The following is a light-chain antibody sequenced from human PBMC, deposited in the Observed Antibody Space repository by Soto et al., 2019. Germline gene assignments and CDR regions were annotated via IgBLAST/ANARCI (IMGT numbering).Light chain of an antibody. CDR2: DAS. CDR3: QQYGSSPLT. CDR1: QSVSSRS. J-gene: IGKJ4*01. Sequence: EIVLTQSPGTLSLSPGERATLSCRASQSVSSRSLAWYQQKPGQAPRLLIYDASSRATGIPDRFSGSGSGTDFTLTISSLEPEDFAFYHCQQYGSSPLTFGGGTKVDIK. V-gene: IGKV3-20*01.